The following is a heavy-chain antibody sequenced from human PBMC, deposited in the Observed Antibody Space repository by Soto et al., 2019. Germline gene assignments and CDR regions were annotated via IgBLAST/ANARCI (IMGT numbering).Heavy chain of an antibody. CDR2: ISYDGSNK. CDR1: GFTFSSYA. D-gene: IGHD4-17*01. Sequence: QVQLVESGGGVVQPGRSLRLSCAASGFTFSSYAMHWVRQAPGKGLEWVAVISYDGSNKYYADSVKGRFTISRDNSKNTLYRQMNSLRSEDTAVYYCARHGGTTVAYAGYFQHWGQGTLVTVSS. J-gene: IGHJ1*01. V-gene: IGHV3-30-3*01. CDR3: ARHGGTTVAYAGYFQH.